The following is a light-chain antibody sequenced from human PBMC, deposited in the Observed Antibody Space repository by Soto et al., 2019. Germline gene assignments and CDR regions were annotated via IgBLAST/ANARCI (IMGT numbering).Light chain of an antibody. CDR3: QEYGGSPWT. CDR2: GAS. V-gene: IGKV3-20*01. J-gene: IGKJ1*01. Sequence: IVLTQSPGTLSLSPGESATLSCRASQSLSSSYLAWYQQKPGQAPRLLIYGASSRATGIPDRFSGSGSGTDFTLTISSLEPEDFAIYYCQEYGGSPWTFGQGTKVEIK. CDR1: QSLSSSY.